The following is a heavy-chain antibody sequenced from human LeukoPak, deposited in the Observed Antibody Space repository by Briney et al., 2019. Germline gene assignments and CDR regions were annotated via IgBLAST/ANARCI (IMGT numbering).Heavy chain of an antibody. D-gene: IGHD1-26*01. Sequence: SETLSLTCTVSGGSISTSNSYWGWIRQPPGKGLEWIGSIYYSGNTYYNASLKSQVSISIDTSKNRFSLKLTSVTAADTAVYYCARRTYSENYWKHFDSWGQGTLVTVSS. CDR3: ARRTYSENYWKHFDS. V-gene: IGHV4-39*01. CDR2: IYYSGNT. J-gene: IGHJ4*02. CDR1: GGSISTSNSY.